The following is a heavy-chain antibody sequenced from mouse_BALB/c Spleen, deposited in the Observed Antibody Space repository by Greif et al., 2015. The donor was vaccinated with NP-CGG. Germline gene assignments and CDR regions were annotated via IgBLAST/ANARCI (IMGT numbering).Heavy chain of an antibody. CDR3: ARRVYYFDY. V-gene: IGHV1-7*01. CDR1: GHTFTSYW. CDR2: INPSTGYT. J-gene: IGHJ2*01. Sequence: VQLQQSGAELAKPGASVKMSCKASGHTFTSYWMHWVKQRPGQGLEWIGYINPSTGYTEYNQKFKDKATLTADKSSSTAYMQLSSLTSEDSAVYYCARRVYYFDYWGQGTTLTVSS.